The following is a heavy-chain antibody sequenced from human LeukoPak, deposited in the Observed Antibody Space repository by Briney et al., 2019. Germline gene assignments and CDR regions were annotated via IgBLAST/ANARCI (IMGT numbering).Heavy chain of an antibody. CDR2: IKQDGSEK. Sequence: GGSLRLSCAASGFTFNTYWMSWVRQAPRKGLEWVANIKQDGSEKYYVDSVKGRFTISRDNAKNSLYLQMNSLRAEDTAVYYCVREYYDISGYYYGRSDYWGQGTLVTVSS. CDR3: VREYYDISGYYYGRSDY. CDR1: GFTFNTYW. D-gene: IGHD3-22*01. J-gene: IGHJ4*02. V-gene: IGHV3-7*01.